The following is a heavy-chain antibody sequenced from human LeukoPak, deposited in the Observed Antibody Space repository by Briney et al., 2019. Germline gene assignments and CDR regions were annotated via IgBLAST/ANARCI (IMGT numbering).Heavy chain of an antibody. J-gene: IGHJ6*02. CDR1: GFTVSSNY. V-gene: IGHV3-30*18. CDR2: ISYDGSDK. D-gene: IGHD5-18*01. CDR3: AKRRTVDTAMVTHYYGMDV. Sequence: GGSLRLSCAASGFTVSSNYMSWVPQAPGKGLEWLAVISYDGSDKYYADSVKGRFTISRDNSKNTLYLQMNSLRAEDTAVYYCAKRRTVDTAMVTHYYGMDVWGQGTTVTVSS.